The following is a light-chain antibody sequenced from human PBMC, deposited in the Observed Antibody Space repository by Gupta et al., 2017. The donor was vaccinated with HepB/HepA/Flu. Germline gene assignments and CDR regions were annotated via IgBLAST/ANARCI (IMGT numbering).Light chain of an antibody. V-gene: IGKV3-20*01. CDR2: GAS. CDR1: QSVSSNY. J-gene: IGKJ1*01. CDR3: QQYDSSSRT. Sequence: DIVLTQSPGTLSLSPGERATLSCRASQSVSSNYLAWYQQRPGQAPRLLIYGASSRAPGIPDRFSGSGSGTDFTLTISRLESEDFAVYYCQQYDSSSRTFGQGTKVEIK.